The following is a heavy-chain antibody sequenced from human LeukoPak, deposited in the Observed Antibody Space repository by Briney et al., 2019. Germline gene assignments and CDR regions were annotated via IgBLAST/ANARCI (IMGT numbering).Heavy chain of an antibody. D-gene: IGHD5-18*01. Sequence: PGGSLRLSCVASGFTFDDYAMHWVRQAPGKGLEWVSGISWNSGTIGYADSVKGRFTISRDNAKNSLYLQMNSLRAEDTALYYCAEGLSDGYSYGYDYWGQGTLVTVSS. CDR1: GFTFDDYA. J-gene: IGHJ4*02. V-gene: IGHV3-9*01. CDR2: ISWNSGTI. CDR3: AEGLSDGYSYGYDY.